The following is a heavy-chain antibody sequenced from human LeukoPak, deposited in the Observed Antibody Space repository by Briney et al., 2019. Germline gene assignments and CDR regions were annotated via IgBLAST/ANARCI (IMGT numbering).Heavy chain of an antibody. V-gene: IGHV3-49*04. J-gene: IGHJ4*02. D-gene: IGHD1-1*01. CDR1: GFTFGDYA. CDR2: IRSKAYGGTT. Sequence: RSLRLSCTASGFTFGDYAMSSVRQAPGKGLEWVRFIRSKAYGGTTEYAASVKGRFTISRDDSKSIAYLQMNSLKTADTAVYYCTKVDNWNDDYFDYWGQGILVTESS. CDR3: TKVDNWNDDYFDY.